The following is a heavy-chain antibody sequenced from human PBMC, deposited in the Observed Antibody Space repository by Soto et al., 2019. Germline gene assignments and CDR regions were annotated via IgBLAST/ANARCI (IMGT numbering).Heavy chain of an antibody. V-gene: IGHV3-23*01. CDR2: LSGSGEST. CDR3: AIDGDRYCSGGSCYSYYFDQ. CDR1: GFTFSTYA. Sequence: GGSLRLSCAASGFTFSTYAMTWVRQAPGKGLEWVSALSGSGESTYYADFVKGRFIISRDNSKNTLYLQMNSLRTEDTAAYFCAIDGDRYCSGGSCYSYYFDQWGQGTLVTVSS. D-gene: IGHD2-15*01. J-gene: IGHJ4*02.